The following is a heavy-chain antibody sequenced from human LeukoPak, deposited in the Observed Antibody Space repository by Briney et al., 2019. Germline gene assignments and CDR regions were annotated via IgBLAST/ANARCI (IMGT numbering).Heavy chain of an antibody. CDR1: GFTVSSNY. J-gene: IGHJ4*02. D-gene: IGHD3-10*01. CDR3: AKGRMVPYYFDY. CDR2: IYSGGST. V-gene: IGHV3-53*01. Sequence: HPGGSPRLSCAASGFTVSSNYMSWVRQAPGKGLEWVSVIYSGGSTYYADSVKGRFTISRDNSKNTLYLQMNSLRAEDTAVYYCAKGRMVPYYFDYWGQGTLVTVSS.